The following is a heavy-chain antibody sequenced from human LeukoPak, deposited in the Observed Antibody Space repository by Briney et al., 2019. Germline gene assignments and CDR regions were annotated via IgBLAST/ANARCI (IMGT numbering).Heavy chain of an antibody. CDR1: GFTFNSYA. CDR3: AKGPSYYYYYYMDV. J-gene: IGHJ6*03. CDR2: ISGSGGST. V-gene: IGHV3-23*01. Sequence: GGSLRLSCAASGFTFNSYAMSWVRQAPGKGLEWVSAISGSGGSTYYADSVKGRFTISRDNSKNTLYMQMNSLRAEDTAVYYCAKGPSYYYYYYMDVWGKGTTVTVSS.